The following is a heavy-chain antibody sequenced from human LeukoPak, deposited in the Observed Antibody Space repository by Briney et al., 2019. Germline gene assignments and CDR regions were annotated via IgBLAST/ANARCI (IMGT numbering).Heavy chain of an antibody. J-gene: IGHJ4*02. V-gene: IGHV1-18*01. CDR1: GYTFNRYG. Sequence: ASVKVSCKASGYTFNRYGITWVRQAPGQGLEWMGWISGYNGNTKYAQKLQGRVTMTTDTSTSTAYMELRSLRSDDTAMYYCARDYGYGVTVMISDDYWGQGTLVTVSS. CDR2: ISGYNGNT. D-gene: IGHD5-12*01. CDR3: ARDYGYGVTVMISDDY.